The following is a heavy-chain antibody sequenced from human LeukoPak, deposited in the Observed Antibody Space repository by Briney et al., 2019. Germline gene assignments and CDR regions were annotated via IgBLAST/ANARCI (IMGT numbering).Heavy chain of an antibody. CDR1: GFTFGVYA. CDR2: IRSKAYGRTT. D-gene: IGHD4-17*01. CDR3: TRALDYGDYGDFDY. V-gene: IGHV3-49*04. J-gene: IGHJ4*02. Sequence: PGRSLRLSCTASGFTFGVYAMSWVRQAPGKGVEWVGFIRSKAYGRTTEYAASVKGRFTISRDDSKSIAYLQMNSLKTEDTAVYYCTRALDYGDYGDFDYWGQGTLVTVSS.